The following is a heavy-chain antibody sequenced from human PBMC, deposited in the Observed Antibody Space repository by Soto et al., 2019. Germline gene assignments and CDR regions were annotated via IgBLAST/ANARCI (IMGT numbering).Heavy chain of an antibody. D-gene: IGHD3-3*01. CDR3: TTDSPSVEAIFGVVYDP. V-gene: IGHV3-15*01. Sequence: PGGSLRLSCAASGFTFSNAWMSWVRQAPGKGLEWVGRIKSKTDGGTTDYAAPVKGRFTISRDDSKNTLYLQMNSLKTEDTAVYYCTTDSPSVEAIFGVVYDPWGQGTLVTVSS. CDR2: IKSKTDGGTT. J-gene: IGHJ5*02. CDR1: GFTFSNAW.